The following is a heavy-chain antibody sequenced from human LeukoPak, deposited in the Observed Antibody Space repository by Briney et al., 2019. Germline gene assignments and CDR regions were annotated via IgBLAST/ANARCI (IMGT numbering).Heavy chain of an antibody. CDR3: TRQSGTVTPIDY. Sequence: SETQSLTCAVSSGSLSGYSWGWIRQAPGKGLDWIGEIHHSGSTTYNSSLKNRVTISLDKPKSQFSLILTSVTAADTAVYYCTRQSGTVTPIDYWGQGILVTVSS. CDR1: SGSLSGYS. D-gene: IGHD4-17*01. V-gene: IGHV4-34*01. CDR2: IHHSGST. J-gene: IGHJ4*02.